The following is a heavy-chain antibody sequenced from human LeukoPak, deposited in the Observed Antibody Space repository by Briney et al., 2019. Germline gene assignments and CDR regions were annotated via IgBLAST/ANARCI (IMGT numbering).Heavy chain of an antibody. CDR1: GGTFSSYA. V-gene: IGHV1-69*01. J-gene: IGHJ4*02. Sequence: SVKVSCKASGGTFSSYAISWVRQAPGQGLEWTGGIIPIFGTANYAQKFQGRVTITADESTSTAYMELSSLRSEDTAVYYCFVSNPLGGWGQGTLVTVSS. CDR3: FVSNPLGG. CDR2: IIPIFGTA. D-gene: IGHD3-16*02.